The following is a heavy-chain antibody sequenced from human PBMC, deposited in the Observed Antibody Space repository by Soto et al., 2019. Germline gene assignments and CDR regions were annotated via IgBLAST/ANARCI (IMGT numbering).Heavy chain of an antibody. J-gene: IGHJ5*02. CDR2: INHSGST. D-gene: IGHD3-3*01. V-gene: IGHV4-34*01. Sequence: SETLSLTCAVYGGSFSGYYWSWIRQPPGKGLEWIGEINHSGSTNYNPSLKSRVTISVDTSKSQFSLKLSSVTAADTAVYYCARGGSYDFWRKFDPWGQGTLVTVSS. CDR1: GGSFSGYY. CDR3: ARGGSYDFWRKFDP.